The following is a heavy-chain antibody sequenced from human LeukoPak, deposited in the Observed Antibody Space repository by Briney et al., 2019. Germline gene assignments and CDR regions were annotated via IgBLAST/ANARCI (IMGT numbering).Heavy chain of an antibody. CDR1: GGSISSGHYY. CDR2: IYYSGGT. J-gene: IGHJ4*02. D-gene: IGHD5-12*01. V-gene: IGHV4-39*01. Sequence: SETLSLTCTVSGGSISSGHYYWSWIRQHPGKGLEWIGSIYYSGGTYYNPSLKSRVTISVDTSKNQFSLKLSSVTAADTAVYYCARLSDIRGYSGYDPYATTYFDYWGQGTLVTVSS. CDR3: ARLSDIRGYSGYDPYATTYFDY.